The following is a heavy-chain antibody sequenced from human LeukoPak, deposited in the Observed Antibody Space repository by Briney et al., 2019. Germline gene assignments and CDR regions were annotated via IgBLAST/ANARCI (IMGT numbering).Heavy chain of an antibody. D-gene: IGHD3-10*01. CDR3: ARGEFGDAFDI. CDR2: INPNSGDT. Sequence: ASVKVSCKTSGYTFTDYYMHWVRQAPGQGLEWVGWINPNSGDTNYAQRFQGRVTMTRDTSISTAYMELSRLRSDDTAVYYCARGEFGDAFDIWGQGTMVTVSS. V-gene: IGHV1-2*02. CDR1: GYTFTDYY. J-gene: IGHJ3*02.